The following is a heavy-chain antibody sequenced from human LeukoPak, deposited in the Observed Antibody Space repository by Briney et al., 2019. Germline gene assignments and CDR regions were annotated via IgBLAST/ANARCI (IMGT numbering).Heavy chain of an antibody. CDR3: ARVGATTFAFDY. Sequence: ASVKVSCKASGYTFTSYGISWVRQAPGQGLGRMGWISAYNGNTNYAQKLQGRVTMTTDTSTSTAYMELRSLRSDDTAVYYCARVGATTFAFDYWGQGTLVTVSS. D-gene: IGHD1-26*01. V-gene: IGHV1-18*01. CDR2: ISAYNGNT. J-gene: IGHJ4*02. CDR1: GYTFTSYG.